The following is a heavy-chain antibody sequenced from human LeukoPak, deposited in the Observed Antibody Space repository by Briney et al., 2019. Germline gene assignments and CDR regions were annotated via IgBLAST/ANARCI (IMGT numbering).Heavy chain of an antibody. D-gene: IGHD2/OR15-2a*01. J-gene: IGHJ4*02. CDR3: ATVGLFMAVLGVIYDY. CDR1: GYTLTELS. Sequence: ASVKVSCKVSGYTLTELSMHWVRQAPGKGLEWMGGFDPEDGETIYAQKFQGRVTMTEDTSTDTAYMELSSLRSEDTAVYYCATVGLFMAVLGVIYDYWGQGTLVTVSS. V-gene: IGHV1-24*01. CDR2: FDPEDGET.